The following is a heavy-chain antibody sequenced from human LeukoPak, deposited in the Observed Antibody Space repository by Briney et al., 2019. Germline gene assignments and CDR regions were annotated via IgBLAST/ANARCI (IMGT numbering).Heavy chain of an antibody. CDR3: AKVDSSSWEFFDY. V-gene: IGHV3-30*18. CDR2: ISYDGSNK. Sequence: PGGSLRLSCAASGFTFSSYGMHWVRQAPGKGLEWVAVISYDGSNKYYADSVKGRFTISRDNSKNTLYLPMNSLRAEDTAVYYCAKVDSSSWEFFDYWGQGTLVTVSS. D-gene: IGHD6-13*01. J-gene: IGHJ4*02. CDR1: GFTFSSYG.